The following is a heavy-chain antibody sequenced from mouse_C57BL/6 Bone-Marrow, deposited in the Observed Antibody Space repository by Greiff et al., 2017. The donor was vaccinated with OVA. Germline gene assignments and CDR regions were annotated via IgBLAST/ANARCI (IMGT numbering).Heavy chain of an antibody. Sequence: VKLQESGPGLVQPSQSLSITCTVSGFSLTRYGVHWVRQSPGKGLEWLGVIWRGGSTDYNAAFMSRLSITKDNSKSQVFFKMNSLQADDTAIYYCAKNYYYGSFWYFDVWGTGTTVTVSS. CDR2: IWRGGST. CDR1: GFSLTRYG. V-gene: IGHV2-5*01. D-gene: IGHD1-1*01. CDR3: AKNYYYGSFWYFDV. J-gene: IGHJ1*03.